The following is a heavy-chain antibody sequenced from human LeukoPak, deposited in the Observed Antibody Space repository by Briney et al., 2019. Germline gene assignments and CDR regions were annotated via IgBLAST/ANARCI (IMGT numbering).Heavy chain of an antibody. Sequence: SETLSLTCAVYGGSFSGYYWSWICQPPGKGLEWIGEINHSGSTNYNPSLKSRVTISVDTSKNQFSLKLSSVTAADTAVYYCARGRGVKESSAVGDYWGQGTLVTVSS. J-gene: IGHJ4*02. CDR2: INHSGST. CDR3: ARGRGVKESSAVGDY. V-gene: IGHV4-34*01. CDR1: GGSFSGYY. D-gene: IGHD6-25*01.